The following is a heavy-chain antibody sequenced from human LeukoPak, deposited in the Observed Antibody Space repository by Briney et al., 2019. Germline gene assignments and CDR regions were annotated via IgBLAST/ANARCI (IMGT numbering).Heavy chain of an antibody. CDR1: GGSISSYY. V-gene: IGHV4-4*07. J-gene: IGHJ4*02. CDR3: ARSTTVTTPFDY. CDR2: IYTSGST. D-gene: IGHD4-17*01. Sequence: SETLSLTCTVSGGSISSYYWSWIRQPAGKGLEWIGRIYTSGSTNYNPSLKSRVTMSVDTSKNQFSLNLSSVTAADTAVYYCARSTTVTTPFDYWGQGTLVTVSS.